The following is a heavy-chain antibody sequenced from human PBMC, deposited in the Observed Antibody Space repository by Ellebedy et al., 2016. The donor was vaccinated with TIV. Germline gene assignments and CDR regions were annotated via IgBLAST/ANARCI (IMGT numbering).Heavy chain of an antibody. CDR1: GFTFKSYT. Sequence: GGSLRLSXAASGFTFKSYTMNWVRQAPGKGLEWVSSISPGSTYIYYADSVKGRFTISRDNAKNSVYLQMNGLRAEDTAVYYCARDASGSYYAEFVWFDPWGQGTLVTVSS. V-gene: IGHV3-21*01. CDR3: ARDASGSYYAEFVWFDP. D-gene: IGHD3-10*01. CDR2: ISPGSTYI. J-gene: IGHJ5*02.